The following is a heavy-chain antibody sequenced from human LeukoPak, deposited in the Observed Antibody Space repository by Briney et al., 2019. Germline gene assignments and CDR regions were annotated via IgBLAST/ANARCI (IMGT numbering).Heavy chain of an antibody. CDR1: GFTVGSNY. CDR2: ISSSSSTI. CDR3: ARGHYYYYGMDV. V-gene: IGHV3-48*02. J-gene: IGHJ6*02. Sequence: GGSLRLSCAASGFTVGSNYMNWVRQAPGKGLEWVSYISSSSSTIYYADSVKGRFTISRDNAKNSLYLQMNSLRDEDTAVYYCARGHYYYYGMDVWGQGTTVTVSS.